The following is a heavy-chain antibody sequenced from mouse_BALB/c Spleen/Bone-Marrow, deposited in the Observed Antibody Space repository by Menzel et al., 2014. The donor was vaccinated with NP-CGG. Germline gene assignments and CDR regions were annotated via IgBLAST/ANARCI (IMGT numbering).Heavy chain of an antibody. V-gene: IGHV5-17*02. CDR2: ISSGSSTI. CDR1: EFTFSSFG. D-gene: IGHD4-1*01. J-gene: IGHJ2*01. CDR3: TRGGNWEDFDY. Sequence: EVKVVESGGGLVQPGGSRKLSCAASEFTFSSFGMHWVRQAPERGLEWVAYISSGSSTIFYADTVKGRFTISRDNPKNTLFLQMTSLRSEDTAMYYCTRGGNWEDFDYWGQGTTLTVSS.